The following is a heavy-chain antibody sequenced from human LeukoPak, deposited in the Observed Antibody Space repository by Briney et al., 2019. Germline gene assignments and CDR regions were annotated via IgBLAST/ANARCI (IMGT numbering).Heavy chain of an antibody. V-gene: IGHV4-4*02. CDR3: ASGGATTFFDY. CDR2: VYHSGST. D-gene: IGHD5-24*01. J-gene: IGHJ4*02. CDR1: GDSISTNHW. Sequence: SETLSLTCAVSGDSISTNHWWSWVRQPPGKGLEWIGEVYHSGSTYYNPSLKSRVTISVDTSKNQFSLKLSSVTAADTAVYYCASGGATTFFDYWGQGTLVTVSS.